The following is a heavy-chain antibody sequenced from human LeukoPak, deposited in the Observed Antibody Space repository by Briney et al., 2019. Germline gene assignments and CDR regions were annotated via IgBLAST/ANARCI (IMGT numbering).Heavy chain of an antibody. V-gene: IGHV3-15*01. Sequence: GGSLRLSCTASGFTFSDLYMSWIRQAPGKGLEWVGRIKSKTDGGTTDYAAPVKGRFTISRDDSKNTLYLQMNSLKTEDTAVYYCTTLYYFDYWGQGTLVTVSS. CDR2: IKSKTDGGTT. CDR1: GFTFSDLY. J-gene: IGHJ4*02. CDR3: TTLYYFDY.